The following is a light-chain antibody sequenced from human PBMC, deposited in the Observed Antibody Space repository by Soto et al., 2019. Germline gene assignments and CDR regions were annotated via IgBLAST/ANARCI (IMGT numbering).Light chain of an antibody. CDR3: SSYTSSSTYVV. J-gene: IGLJ2*01. CDR1: SXDVGGYNY. Sequence: QSVLTQPASVSGSPGQSTTISCXGXSXDVGGYNYVSWYQQHPGKAPKLMIYDVINRPSGVSNRFSGSKSGNSASLTISGLQAEDEADYYCSSYTSSSTYVVFGGGTKVTVL. CDR2: DVI. V-gene: IGLV2-14*03.